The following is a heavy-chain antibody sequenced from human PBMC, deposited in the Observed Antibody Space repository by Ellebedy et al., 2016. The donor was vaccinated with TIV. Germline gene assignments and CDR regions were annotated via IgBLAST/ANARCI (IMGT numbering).Heavy chain of an antibody. V-gene: IGHV3-7*03. D-gene: IGHD3-22*01. CDR3: AKGRGGGSESSAPRYYFDY. CDR1: GFTFSRSW. Sequence: GESLKISCAASGFTFSRSWMSWVRQAPGKGLEWVANIKQDGSEKLYVDSVKSRFTISRDNSKKTLYLQMNSLRAEDTAVYYCAKGRGGGSESSAPRYYFDYWGLGTLVTVSS. J-gene: IGHJ4*02. CDR2: IKQDGSEK.